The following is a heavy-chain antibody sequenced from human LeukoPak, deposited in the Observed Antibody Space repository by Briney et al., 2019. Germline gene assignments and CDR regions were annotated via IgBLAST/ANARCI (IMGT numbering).Heavy chain of an antibody. V-gene: IGHV4-61*05. CDR1: GGSISSSSYY. J-gene: IGHJ3*02. CDR3: ARIYRHDAFDI. CDR2: IYYSGST. D-gene: IGHD4-4*01. Sequence: PSETLSLTCTVSGGSISSSSYYWSWIRQPPGKGLEWIGYIYYSGSTNYNPSLKSRVTISVDTSKNQFSLKLSSVTAADTAVYYCARIYRHDAFDIWGQGTMVTVSS.